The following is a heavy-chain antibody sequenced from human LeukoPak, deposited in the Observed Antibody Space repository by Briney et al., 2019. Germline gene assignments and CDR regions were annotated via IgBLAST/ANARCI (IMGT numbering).Heavy chain of an antibody. CDR3: ARSGGGSYYGDFDY. D-gene: IGHD1-26*01. V-gene: IGHV5-51*01. CDR1: GYSFTTYW. CDR2: IYPGDSET. Sequence: GESLKISCKGSGYSFTTYWIGWVRQMPGKGLEWMGIIYPGDSETRYSPSFQGQVIISADKSISTAYLYWSSLKTSDTAMYYCARSGGGSYYGDFDYWGQGTLVTVSS. J-gene: IGHJ4*02.